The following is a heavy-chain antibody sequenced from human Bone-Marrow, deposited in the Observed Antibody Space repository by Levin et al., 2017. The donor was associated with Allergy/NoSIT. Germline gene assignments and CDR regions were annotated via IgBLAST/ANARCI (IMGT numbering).Heavy chain of an antibody. J-gene: IGHJ3*02. CDR1: GYSIPSGYY. CDR3: ARPSSDRYYYDGSSYYSHDAFDI. Sequence: SQTLSLPCGVSGYSIPSGYYWGWIRQPPGKGLEWIANIFHTGSTYYHPSFKSRVTISVETSKNQFSLKLASVTAADTAVYFCARPSSDRYYYDGSSYYSHDAFDIWGPGTMVTVSS. V-gene: IGHV4-38-2*01. D-gene: IGHD3-22*01. CDR2: IFHTGST.